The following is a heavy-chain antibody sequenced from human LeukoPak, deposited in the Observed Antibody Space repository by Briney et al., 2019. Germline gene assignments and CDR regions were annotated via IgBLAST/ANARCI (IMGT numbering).Heavy chain of an antibody. J-gene: IGHJ4*02. CDR2: THPGDSRT. V-gene: IGHV5-51*01. CDR1: GYSFTNYW. Sequence: GESLKISCKGSGYSFTNYWIAWVRQMPGKGLEWIGITHPGDSRTIYSPSFQGQVTISVDKSISTAYLQWRSLKASDSAMYYCARGHDYWGQGTLVTVSS. CDR3: ARGHDY.